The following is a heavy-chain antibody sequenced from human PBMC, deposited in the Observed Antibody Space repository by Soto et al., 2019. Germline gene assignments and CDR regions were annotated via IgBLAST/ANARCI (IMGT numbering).Heavy chain of an antibody. J-gene: IGHJ4*02. CDR1: GYTFTGYY. CDR3: ARGPVGLGYCSGGSCLIDY. V-gene: IGHV1-2*04. Sequence: QVQLVQSGAEVKKPGASVKVSCKASGYTFTGYYMHWVRQAPGQGLEWMGWINPNSGGTNYAQKFQGWVTMTRDTSISTAYMELSRLRSDDTAVYYCARGPVGLGYCSGGSCLIDYWGQGTLVTVSS. D-gene: IGHD2-15*01. CDR2: INPNSGGT.